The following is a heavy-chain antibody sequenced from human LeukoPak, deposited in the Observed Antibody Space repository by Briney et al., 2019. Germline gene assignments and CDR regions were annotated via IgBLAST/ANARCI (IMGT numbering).Heavy chain of an antibody. D-gene: IGHD2/OR15-2a*01. CDR3: ARNRGYYYYMDV. CDR1: GYTFTSYG. V-gene: IGHV1-18*01. J-gene: IGHJ6*03. CDR2: ISAYNGNT. Sequence: GASVKVSCKASGYTFTSYGISWVRQAPGQGLEWMGWISAYNGNTNYAQKLQGRVTMTRDMSTSTVYMELSSLRSEDTAVYYCARNRGYYYYMDVWGKGTTVTVSS.